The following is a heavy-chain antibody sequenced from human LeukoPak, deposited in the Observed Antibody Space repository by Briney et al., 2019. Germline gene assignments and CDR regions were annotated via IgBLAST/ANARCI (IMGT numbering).Heavy chain of an antibody. CDR3: SIGRRSFALNLDY. V-gene: IGHV4-34*01. Sequence: SETLSLTCAVSGGSFSGYYWSWVRQPPGKGLEWIGEINHSGSTNYNPSPKSRATISVDTSKNQFSLKLSSVTAADTAIYYCSIGRRSFALNLDYWGQGTLFTVSS. J-gene: IGHJ4*02. CDR1: GGSFSGYY. CDR2: INHSGST. D-gene: IGHD3-10*01.